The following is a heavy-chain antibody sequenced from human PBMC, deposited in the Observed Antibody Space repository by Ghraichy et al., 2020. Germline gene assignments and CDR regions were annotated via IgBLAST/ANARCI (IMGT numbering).Heavy chain of an antibody. J-gene: IGHJ1*01. Sequence: GGSLRLSCAASGFTFTSYWMSWVRQAPGKGLEWVANIKQDGSEKYYVDSVKGRFTISRDNAKNSVYLQMNSLRAEDTAVYYCARVSTGSSGCYPEYFQHWGQGTLVTVSS. D-gene: IGHD3-22*01. CDR1: GFTFTSYW. V-gene: IGHV3-7*01. CDR3: ARVSTGSSGCYPEYFQH. CDR2: IKQDGSEK.